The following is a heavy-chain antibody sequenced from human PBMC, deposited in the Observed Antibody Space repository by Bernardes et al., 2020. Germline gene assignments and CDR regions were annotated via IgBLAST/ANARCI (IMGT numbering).Heavy chain of an antibody. Sequence: GGSLRLSCAASGFTFRSSWMSWVRQAPGQGLAWVANIKQDGSEQYYVDSVKGRFTISRDNAKNSLYLQMNSLRAEDTAVYYCARDPTDDYFDYWGQGTLVTVSS. J-gene: IGHJ4*02. CDR3: ARDPTDDYFDY. CDR2: IKQDGSEQ. V-gene: IGHV3-7*01. CDR1: GFTFRSSW.